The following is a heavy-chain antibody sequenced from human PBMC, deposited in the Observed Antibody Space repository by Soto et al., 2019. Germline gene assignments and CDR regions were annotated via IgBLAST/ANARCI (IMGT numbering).Heavy chain of an antibody. CDR1: GFTFSSYS. D-gene: IGHD4-17*01. Sequence: QRLSCAASGFTFSSYSMNWVRQAPGKGLEWVSSISSSSSYIYYADSVKGRFTISSDNAKNSLYLQMNSLRAEDTAVYYCAKGTVPIWYFDLWGRGTLVTVSS. CDR3: AKGTVPIWYFDL. V-gene: IGHV3-21*01. J-gene: IGHJ2*01. CDR2: ISSSSSYI.